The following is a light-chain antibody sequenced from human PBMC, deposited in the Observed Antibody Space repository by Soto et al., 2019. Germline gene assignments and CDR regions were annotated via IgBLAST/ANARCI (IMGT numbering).Light chain of an antibody. CDR3: QQYDSYSPYT. CDR2: KAS. Sequence: DIQMTQFPPTLSASIGDRVTITCRASQTISSSLAWYQQKPGKAPKLLIYKASTLETGVPSRFSGSGSGTEVTLTISSLQPDDYATYSCQQYDSYSPYTFGQGTRLEIK. V-gene: IGKV1-5*03. CDR1: QTISSS. J-gene: IGKJ2*01.